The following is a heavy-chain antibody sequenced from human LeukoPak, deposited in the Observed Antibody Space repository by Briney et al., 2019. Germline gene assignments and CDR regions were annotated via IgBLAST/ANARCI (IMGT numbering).Heavy chain of an antibody. Sequence: PGGSLRLSCAASGFTFSDYYMSWIRQAPGKGLEWVSAISGSGGSTYYADSVKGRFTISRDNSKNTLYLQMNSLRAEDTAVYYCAKTTAKLERRSQFYYYYYMDVWGKGTTVTISS. CDR2: ISGSGGST. V-gene: IGHV3-23*01. J-gene: IGHJ6*03. CDR1: GFTFSDYY. D-gene: IGHD1-1*01. CDR3: AKTTAKLERRSQFYYYYYMDV.